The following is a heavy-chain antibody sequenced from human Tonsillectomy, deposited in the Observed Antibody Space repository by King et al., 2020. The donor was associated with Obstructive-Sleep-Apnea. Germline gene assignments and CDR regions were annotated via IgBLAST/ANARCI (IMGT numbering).Heavy chain of an antibody. CDR2: IYPGDSDT. V-gene: IGHV5-51*01. CDR1: GYSFTSYW. Sequence: VQLVESGAEVKKPGESLKISCKGSGYSFTSYWIGLVRQIPGKGLECMGIIYPGDSDTRFTPSFQGQVTISADKSISTANLQWSSLEASDTAKYYCARLAYYGSGFDAFDIWGQGTMVTVSS. D-gene: IGHD3-10*01. CDR3: ARLAYYGSGFDAFDI. J-gene: IGHJ3*02.